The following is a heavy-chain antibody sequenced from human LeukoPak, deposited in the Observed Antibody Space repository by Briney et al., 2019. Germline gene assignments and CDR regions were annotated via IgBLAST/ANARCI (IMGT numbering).Heavy chain of an antibody. D-gene: IGHD5-18*01. Sequence: PGGSLRLSCAASGFTFSDYAMNWVRQPPGKGLEWVSYISTSSTTIYYADSVKGRFTISRDNARNSLYLQMNSLRAEDTAVYYCARDRDRWIRGGMDVWGQGTTVTVSS. CDR1: GFTFSDYA. V-gene: IGHV3-48*04. CDR3: ARDRDRWIRGGMDV. CDR2: ISTSSTTI. J-gene: IGHJ6*02.